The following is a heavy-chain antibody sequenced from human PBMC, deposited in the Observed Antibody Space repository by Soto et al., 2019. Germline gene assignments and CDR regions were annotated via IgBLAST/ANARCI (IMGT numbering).Heavy chain of an antibody. CDR3: ARGLRYCSSTSCYRVSWFDP. D-gene: IGHD2-2*01. V-gene: IGHV4-34*01. CDR2: INHSGST. Sequence: SETLSLTCAVDGGSFRGYYWSWIRQPPGKGLEWIGEINHSGSTNYNPSLKSRVTISVDTSKNQFSLKLSSVTAADTAVYYCARGLRYCSSTSCYRVSWFDPWGQGTLVTVSS. J-gene: IGHJ5*02. CDR1: GGSFRGYY.